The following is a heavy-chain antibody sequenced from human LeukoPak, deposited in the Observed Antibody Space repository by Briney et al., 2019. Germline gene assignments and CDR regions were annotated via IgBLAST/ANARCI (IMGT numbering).Heavy chain of an antibody. V-gene: IGHV1-69*04. CDR1: GGTFSIYV. J-gene: IGHJ4*02. CDR2: IIPILGIA. D-gene: IGHD3-22*01. CDR3: ASPPADYYDSRDYFDY. Sequence: SVKVSCTASGGTFSIYVISWVRHAPGQGLEWMGRIIPILGIANYAQKFQGRVTITADKSTSTAYMELSSLRSEDTAVYYCASPPADYYDSRDYFDYWGQGTLVTVSS.